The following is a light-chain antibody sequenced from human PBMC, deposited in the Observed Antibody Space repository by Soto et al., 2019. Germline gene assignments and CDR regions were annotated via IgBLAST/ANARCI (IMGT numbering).Light chain of an antibody. V-gene: IGKV3-20*01. CDR1: QSVSSSY. CDR2: GAL. Sequence: EILLTQSPGTLSLSPGERATLSCRASQSVSSSYLSWYQLKPGQAPRLLIYGALSRATGIPDRFSGSGSGTDFTLTISRLEPEDFAVYYCQQYGYSFRAFGQGTKVEL. J-gene: IGKJ1*01. CDR3: QQYGYSFRA.